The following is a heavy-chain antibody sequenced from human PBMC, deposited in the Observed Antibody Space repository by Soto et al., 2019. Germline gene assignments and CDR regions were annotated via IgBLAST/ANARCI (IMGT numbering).Heavy chain of an antibody. CDR3: AKDRSSLWFGPSDY. D-gene: IGHD3-10*01. Sequence: QVQLVESGGGVVQPGRSLRLSCAASGFTFSSYGMHWVRQAPGKGLEWVAVISYDGSNKYYADSVKGRFTISRDNSKNTLYLQMNSLRAEDTAVYYCAKDRSSLWFGPSDYWGQGTLVTVSS. CDR1: GFTFSSYG. V-gene: IGHV3-30*18. CDR2: ISYDGSNK. J-gene: IGHJ4*02.